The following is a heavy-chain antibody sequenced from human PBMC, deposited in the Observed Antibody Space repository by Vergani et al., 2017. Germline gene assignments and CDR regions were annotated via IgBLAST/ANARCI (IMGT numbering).Heavy chain of an antibody. V-gene: IGHV3-7*01. J-gene: IGHJ6*02. CDR2: IKQDGSEK. CDR1: GFTFSSYW. D-gene: IGHD2-2*01. CDR3: AREGGYCSRTSYYVGGSGYYYYYVMDV. Sequence: EVQLVESGGGLVQPGGSLRLSCAASGFTFSSYWMSWVRQAPGKGLEWVANIKQDGSEKYYVDSVKGRFTISRDNAKNSLYLQMNSLRAEDTAVYYCAREGGYCSRTSYYVGGSGYYYYYVMDVWGQGTTVTVSS.